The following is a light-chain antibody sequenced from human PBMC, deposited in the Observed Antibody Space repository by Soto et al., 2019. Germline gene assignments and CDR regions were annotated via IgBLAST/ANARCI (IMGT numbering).Light chain of an antibody. CDR3: QQSYSTPIT. CDR1: QGISSY. V-gene: IGKV1-8*01. Sequence: AIRMTQSPSSISASTGDRVTITCRASQGISSYLAWYQQKPGKAPKLLIYAASNLHSGVPSRFSGSGSGTDYTLTVNSLQPEDFATYYCQQSYSTPITFGQGTRLEIK. CDR2: AAS. J-gene: IGKJ5*01.